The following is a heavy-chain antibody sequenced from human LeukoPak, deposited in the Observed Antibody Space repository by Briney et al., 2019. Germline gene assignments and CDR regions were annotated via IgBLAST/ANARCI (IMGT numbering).Heavy chain of an antibody. J-gene: IGHJ4*02. CDR2: MNPNSANT. CDR1: GYTFPSYD. Sequence: GASVKVACKTSGYTFPSYDINWVRHATGQGLEWMGWMNPNSANTGYAQKFQGRVTITRNTSISTAYMELSSLRSEDTAVYFCARGPKWTGSYYYFDFWGQGTLVTVFS. V-gene: IGHV1-8*01. CDR3: ARGPKWTGSYYYFDF. D-gene: IGHD1-26*01.